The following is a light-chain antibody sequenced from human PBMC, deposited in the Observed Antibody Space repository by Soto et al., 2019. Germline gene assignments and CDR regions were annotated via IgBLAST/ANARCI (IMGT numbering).Light chain of an antibody. Sequence: EIVLTQSPGTLSLSPGERATLSCRASQSVRSYLAWYQQKPGQAPRLLIYDASNRATGIPDRFSGSGSGTDFTLTISRMAPEDVAVYDCQQYGSSGTFGQGTKVDIK. CDR2: DAS. CDR3: QQYGSSGT. CDR1: QSVRSY. J-gene: IGKJ1*01. V-gene: IGKV3-20*01.